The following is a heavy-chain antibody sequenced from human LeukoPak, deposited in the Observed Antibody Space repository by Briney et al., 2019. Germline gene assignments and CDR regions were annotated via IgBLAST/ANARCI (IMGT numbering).Heavy chain of an antibody. V-gene: IGHV1-18*04. Sequence: GASVKVSCKASGYTFTGYYMHWVRQAPGQGLEWMGWISAYNGNTNYAQKLQGRVTMTTDTSTSTAYMELRSLRSDDTAVYYCARDYVYYDSSGNGYWGQGTLVTVSS. D-gene: IGHD3-22*01. J-gene: IGHJ4*02. CDR3: ARDYVYYDSSGNGY. CDR2: ISAYNGNT. CDR1: GYTFTGYY.